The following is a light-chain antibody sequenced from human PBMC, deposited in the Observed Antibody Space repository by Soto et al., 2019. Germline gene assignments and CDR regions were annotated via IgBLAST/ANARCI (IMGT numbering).Light chain of an antibody. CDR3: CSYAGITSVV. CDR2: EVS. V-gene: IGLV2-23*02. CDR1: SRDVGNYNL. J-gene: IGLJ2*01. Sequence: QSALTQPASVSGSPGQSITISCTGTSRDVGNYNLVSWYQHHPGKAPKFMIYEVSTRPSGVSNRFSGSKSGNTASLTISGLQAEDEADYYCCSYAGITSVVFGGGTKLTVL.